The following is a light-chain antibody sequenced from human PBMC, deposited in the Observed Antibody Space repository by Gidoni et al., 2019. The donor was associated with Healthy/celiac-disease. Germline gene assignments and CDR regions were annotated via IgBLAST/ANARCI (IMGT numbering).Light chain of an antibody. V-gene: IGKV1-33*01. CDR3: QQYGNRLLIT. CDR2: DAS. CDR1: QDITNY. Sequence: DIQMTASPSSLSASLGDRVTITCQASQDITNYLNWYQQKPGKAPKLLIYDASNLETGVPSRFSGSGAVTDVTFTISSLQPADIATYYCQQYGNRLLITFGQGTRLEIK. J-gene: IGKJ5*01.